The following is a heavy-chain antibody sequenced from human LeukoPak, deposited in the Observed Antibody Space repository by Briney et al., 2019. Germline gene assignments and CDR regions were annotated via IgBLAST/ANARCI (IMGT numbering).Heavy chain of an antibody. CDR3: ARGGPTYYDFWSGQNWFDP. CDR2: INPNSGGT. Sequence: ASVKVSCKTSGYTFTGYYMHWVRQAPGQGLEWMGWINPNSGGTNYAQKFQDRVTMTRATSITTAYMELSRLRSDDTAVYYCARGGPTYYDFWSGQNWFDPWGQGTLVTVSS. V-gene: IGHV1-2*02. D-gene: IGHD3-3*01. J-gene: IGHJ5*02. CDR1: GYTFTGYY.